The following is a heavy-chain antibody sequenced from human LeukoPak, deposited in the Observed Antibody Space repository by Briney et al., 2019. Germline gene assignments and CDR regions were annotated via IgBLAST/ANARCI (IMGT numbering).Heavy chain of an antibody. D-gene: IGHD3-10*01. CDR1: GFTFDDYA. CDR2: ISWDGGST. Sequence: GGSLRLSXAASGFTFDDYAMHWVRQAPGKGLEWVSLISWDGGSTYYADSVKGRFTISRDNSKNSLYLQMNSLRAEDTALYYCAKASRGVVQNPDFDYWGQGTLVTVSS. CDR3: AKASRGVVQNPDFDY. J-gene: IGHJ4*02. V-gene: IGHV3-43D*04.